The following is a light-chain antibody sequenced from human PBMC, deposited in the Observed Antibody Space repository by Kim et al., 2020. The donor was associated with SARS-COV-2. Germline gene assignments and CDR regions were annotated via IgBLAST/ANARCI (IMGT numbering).Light chain of an antibody. CDR2: RNN. J-gene: IGLJ3*02. Sequence: GQSVTISCSGSSSNIGTNYAHWDQQFPGMAPQLVIYRNNQRPSGVPDRFSGSKSGTSASLAISGLRSEDEAVYFCTAWDDSPNTPVFGGGTKLTVL. CDR3: TAWDDSPNTPV. CDR1: SSNIGTNY. V-gene: IGLV1-47*01.